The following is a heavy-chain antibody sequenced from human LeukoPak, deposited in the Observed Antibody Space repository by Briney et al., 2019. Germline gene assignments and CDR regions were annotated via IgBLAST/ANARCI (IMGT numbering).Heavy chain of an antibody. V-gene: IGHV4-4*07. CDR3: ARFGLERRLGWFDP. Sequence: PSETLSLTCTVSGGSISSYYWSWIRQPAGKGLECIGRIYTSGSTNYNPSLKSRVTMSVDTSKNQFSLKLSSVTAADTAVYYCARFGLERRLGWFDPWGQGTLVTVSS. D-gene: IGHD1-1*01. CDR1: GGSISSYY. CDR2: IYTSGST. J-gene: IGHJ5*02.